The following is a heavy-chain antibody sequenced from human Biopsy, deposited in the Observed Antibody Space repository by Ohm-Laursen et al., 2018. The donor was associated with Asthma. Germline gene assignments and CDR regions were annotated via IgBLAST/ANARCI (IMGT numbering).Heavy chain of an antibody. J-gene: IGHJ3*02. CDR1: VFTFSRFG. CDR2: ISYDGYNK. CDR3: ARGFICRGDHCPGPSAFDM. V-gene: IGHV3-30*03. Sequence: RSLRLSCSASVFTFSRFGMHWVRRAPGKGLEWVALISYDGYNKYYIDSVKGRFTISRENSENTMYLQMNSLRAEDTAVYYCARGFICRGDHCPGPSAFDMWGQGTMVTVSS. D-gene: IGHD2-15*01.